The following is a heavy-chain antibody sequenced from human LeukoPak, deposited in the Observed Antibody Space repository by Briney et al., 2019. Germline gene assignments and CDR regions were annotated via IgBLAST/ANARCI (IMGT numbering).Heavy chain of an antibody. CDR2: IYYSGST. D-gene: IGHD5-18*01. CDR1: GGSISSYY. CDR3: ARHDVDTAMVVFDY. J-gene: IGHJ4*02. V-gene: IGHV4-59*08. Sequence: SETLSLTCTVSGGSISSYYWSWIRQPPGKGLEWIGYIYYSGSTNYNPSLKSRVTISVGTSKNQFSLKLSSVTAADTAVYYCARHDVDTAMVVFDYWGRGTLVTVSS.